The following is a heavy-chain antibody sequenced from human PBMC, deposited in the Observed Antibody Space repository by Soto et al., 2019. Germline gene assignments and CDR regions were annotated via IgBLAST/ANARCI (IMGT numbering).Heavy chain of an antibody. D-gene: IGHD3-3*01. CDR2: IIPIFGTA. Sequence: ASVKVSCKASGGTFSSYAISWVRQAPGQGLEWMGGIIPIFGTANYAQKFQGRVTITADESTSTAYMELSSLRSEDTAVYYCARGTLFGVVYYYYGMDVWGQGTTVTVSS. J-gene: IGHJ6*02. V-gene: IGHV1-69*13. CDR3: ARGTLFGVVYYYYGMDV. CDR1: GGTFSSYA.